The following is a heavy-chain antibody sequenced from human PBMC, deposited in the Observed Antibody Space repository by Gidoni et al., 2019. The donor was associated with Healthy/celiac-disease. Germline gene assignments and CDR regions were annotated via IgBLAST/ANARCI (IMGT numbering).Heavy chain of an antibody. J-gene: IGHJ4*02. D-gene: IGHD3-10*01. CDR3: AKDQNYYGSGSYSFDY. CDR2: ISWNSGSI. V-gene: IGHV3-9*01. Sequence: EVQLVESGGGLVQPGRSLRLSCAAAGFTFDDYAMHWVRQAPGKGLEGVSVISWNSGSIGYADSVKGRFTISRDNAKNSLYLQMNSLRAEDTALYYCAKDQNYYGSGSYSFDYWGQGTLVTVSS. CDR1: GFTFDDYA.